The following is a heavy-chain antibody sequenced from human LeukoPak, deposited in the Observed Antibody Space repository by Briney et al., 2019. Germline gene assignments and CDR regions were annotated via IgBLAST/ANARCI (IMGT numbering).Heavy chain of an antibody. CDR1: GFSFSTYA. Sequence: GSVRLSCAASGFSFSTYAMSWVRQVPGKGLQWVSRINDGGGGTSYADSVKVRFTISRDNSKNMLYLQMDSLRAEDTALYHCAKEGCSATNCYINCWGQGTLVTVSS. J-gene: IGHJ4*02. V-gene: IGHV3-23*01. CDR2: INDGGGGT. D-gene: IGHD2-2*01. CDR3: AKEGCSATNCYINC.